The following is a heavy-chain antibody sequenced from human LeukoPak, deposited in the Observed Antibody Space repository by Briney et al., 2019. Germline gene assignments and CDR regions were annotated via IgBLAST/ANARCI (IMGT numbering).Heavy chain of an antibody. V-gene: IGHV1-2*02. D-gene: IGHD3-22*01. CDR1: GYTFTGYY. J-gene: IGHJ4*02. CDR2: INPNSGGT. Sequence: ASVKVSCKASGYTFTGYYMHWVRKAPGQGLEWMGWINPNSGGTNYAQKFQGRVTMTRDTSISTAYMELSRLRSDDTAVYYCARSRDSSGYRPDYWGQGTLVTVSS. CDR3: ARSRDSSGYRPDY.